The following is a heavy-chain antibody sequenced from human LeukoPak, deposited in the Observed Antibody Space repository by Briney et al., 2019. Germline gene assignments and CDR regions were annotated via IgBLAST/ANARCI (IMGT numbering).Heavy chain of an antibody. V-gene: IGHV3-30*18. D-gene: IGHD6-6*01. CDR1: GFTSSSYG. J-gene: IGHJ5*02. CDR2: ISYDGSNK. CDR3: AKSRRQLVREFDP. Sequence: PGRSLRLSCAASGFTSSSYGMHWVRQAPGKGLEWVAVISYDGSNKYYADSVKGRFTISRDNSKNTLYLQMNSLRAEDTAVYYCAKSRRQLVREFDPWGQGTLVTVSS.